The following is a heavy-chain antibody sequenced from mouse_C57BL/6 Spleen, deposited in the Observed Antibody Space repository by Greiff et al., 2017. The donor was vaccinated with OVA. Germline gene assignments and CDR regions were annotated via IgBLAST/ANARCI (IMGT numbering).Heavy chain of an antibody. Sequence: VQLQQPGAELVRPGSSVKLSCKASGYTFTSYWMHWVKQRPIQGLEWIGNIDPSDSETHYNQKFKDKATLTVDKSSSTAYMQLSSLTSEDSAVYYCARYDGYDGFDYWGQGTTLTVSS. J-gene: IGHJ2*01. D-gene: IGHD2-3*01. V-gene: IGHV1-52*01. CDR2: IDPSDSET. CDR1: GYTFTSYW. CDR3: ARYDGYDGFDY.